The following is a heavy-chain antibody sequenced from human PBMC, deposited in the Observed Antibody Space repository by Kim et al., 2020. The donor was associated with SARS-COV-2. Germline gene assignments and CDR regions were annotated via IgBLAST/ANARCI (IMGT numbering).Heavy chain of an antibody. CDR3: AKDRGGSYASKMNNPEYYFDY. J-gene: IGHJ4*02. CDR1: GFTFSSYA. D-gene: IGHD1-26*01. CDR2: ISGSGGST. V-gene: IGHV3-23*01. Sequence: GGSLRLSCAASGFTFSSYAMSWVRQAPGKGLEWVSAISGSGGSTYYADSVKGRFTISRDNSKNTLYLQMNSLRAEDTAVYYCAKDRGGSYASKMNNPEYYFDYWGQGTLVTVSS.